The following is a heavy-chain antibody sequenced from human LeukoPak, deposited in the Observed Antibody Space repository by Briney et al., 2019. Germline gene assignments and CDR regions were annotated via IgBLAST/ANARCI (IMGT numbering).Heavy chain of an antibody. J-gene: IGHJ5*02. V-gene: IGHV5-51*01. D-gene: IGHD2-2*02. CDR1: GYRFTSYW. CDR2: IYPGDSDT. Sequence: GASLKISCKGSGYRFTSYWIGWVRQMPGKGLEWMGIIYPGDSDTRYSPSFQGQVTISADKSISTAYLQWSSLKASDTAMYYCARGVVVVPAAIRGFWFDPWGQGTLVTVSS. CDR3: ARGVVVVPAAIRGFWFDP.